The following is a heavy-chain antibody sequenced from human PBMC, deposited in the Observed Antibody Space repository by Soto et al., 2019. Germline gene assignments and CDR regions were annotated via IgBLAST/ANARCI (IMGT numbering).Heavy chain of an antibody. D-gene: IGHD3-3*01. V-gene: IGHV4-34*01. CDR1: GGSVNGYY. CDR2: INHTGGT. Sequence: SETLSLTCAVYGGSVNGYYWNWIRQPPGKGLEWIGEINHTGGTHYSPSLKSRVTMSVDTSKNQFSLRLSSVTAADTAIYYCATRITVFGLLIPPFDPWGQGTQVTVSS. CDR3: ATRITVFGLLIPPFDP. J-gene: IGHJ5*02.